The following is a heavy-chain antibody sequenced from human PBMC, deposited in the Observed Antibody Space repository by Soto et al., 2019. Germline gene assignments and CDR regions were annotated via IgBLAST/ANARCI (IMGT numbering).Heavy chain of an antibody. CDR2: IYPGDSYT. J-gene: IGHJ6*02. D-gene: IGHD3-3*01. V-gene: IGHV5-51*01. CDR3: ARQEPGTYYDFWSGSLPTLT. Sequence: VDFMKISWSGSWCSFAGYCVGRVRQMPGKGLEWMGIIYPGDSYTNYSPSFQGHVTISADKSISTAYLQWSSLKASDTAMYYCARQEPGTYYDFWSGSLPTLTWGQGTTVNVSS. CDR1: WCSFAGYC.